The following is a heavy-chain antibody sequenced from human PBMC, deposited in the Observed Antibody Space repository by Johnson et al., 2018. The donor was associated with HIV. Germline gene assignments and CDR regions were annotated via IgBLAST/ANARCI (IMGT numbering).Heavy chain of an antibody. CDR3: ARGGYSSCYVYAFDI. CDR1: GFIFHNYG. Sequence: VQLVESGGGVVRPGGSLKLSCAASGFIFHNYGMAWVRQAPGMGLEWVSGIDWNGGSTFYADSVKGRFTISRDNAKNSVYLQMNSLRAEDTAVYYCARGGYSSCYVYAFDIWGQGTMVTVSS. CDR2: IDWNGGST. V-gene: IGHV3-20*04. J-gene: IGHJ3*02. D-gene: IGHD6-25*01.